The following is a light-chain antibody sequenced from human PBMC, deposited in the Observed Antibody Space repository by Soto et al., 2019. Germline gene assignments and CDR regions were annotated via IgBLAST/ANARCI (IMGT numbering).Light chain of an antibody. CDR3: SSYTTSSTRV. V-gene: IGLV2-14*01. Sequence: QSVLTQPASVFGSPGQSIAIYCTGSSSDVGFYNYVSWYQQHPGEVPKLIIFEVSNRPSGVSNRFSGSKSGNTASLTISGLQAEDEAAYYCSSYTTSSTRVFGTGTKLTVL. CDR1: SSDVGFYNY. J-gene: IGLJ1*01. CDR2: EVS.